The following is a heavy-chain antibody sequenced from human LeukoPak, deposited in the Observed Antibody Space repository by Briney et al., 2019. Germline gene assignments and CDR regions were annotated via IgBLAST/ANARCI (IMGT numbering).Heavy chain of an antibody. J-gene: IGHJ4*02. CDR3: AKDLGPLAAAGPN. CDR2: IRYDGSNK. D-gene: IGHD6-13*01. V-gene: IGHV3-30*02. Sequence: QTGGSLRLSCAASGFTFSSYGMHWVRQAPGKGLEWVAFIRYDGSNKYYADSVKGRFTISRDNSKNTLYLQMNSLRAEDTAVYYCAKDLGPLAAAGPNWGQGTLVTVSS. CDR1: GFTFSSYG.